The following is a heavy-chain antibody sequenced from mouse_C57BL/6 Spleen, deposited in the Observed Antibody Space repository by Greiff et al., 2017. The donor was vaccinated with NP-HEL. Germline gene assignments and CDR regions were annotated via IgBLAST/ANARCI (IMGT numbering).Heavy chain of an antibody. D-gene: IGHD3-1*01. CDR3: TTGLAAY. CDR2: IDPENGDT. CDR1: GFNIKDDY. V-gene: IGHV14-4*01. J-gene: IGHJ3*01. Sequence: DVKLQESGAELVRPGASVKLSCTASGFNIKDDYMHWVKQRPEQGLEWIGWIDPENGDTEYASKFQGKATITADTSSNTAYLQLSSLTSEDTAVYYCTTGLAAYWGQGTLVTVSA.